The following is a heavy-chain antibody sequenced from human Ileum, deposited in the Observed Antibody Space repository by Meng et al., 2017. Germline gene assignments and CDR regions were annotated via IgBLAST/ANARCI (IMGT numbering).Heavy chain of an antibody. J-gene: IGHJ4*02. V-gene: IGHV3-15*01. CDR2: ITSKSYGGTI. CDR3: TTDPGFDFWAGYDNSRVFDY. D-gene: IGHD3/OR15-3a*01. Sequence: GESLKISCAASGFTFNNAWMSWVRQAPGKGLEWVGRITSKSYGGTIDYAAAVKGRFSISRDDSENTLYLQMNSLKTEDTALYYCTTDPGFDFWAGYDNSRVFDYWGQGTLVTVSS. CDR1: GFTFNNAW.